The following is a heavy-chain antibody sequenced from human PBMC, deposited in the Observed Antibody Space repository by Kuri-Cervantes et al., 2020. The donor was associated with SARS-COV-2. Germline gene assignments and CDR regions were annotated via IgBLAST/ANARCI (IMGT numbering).Heavy chain of an antibody. V-gene: IGHV1-46*01. CDR3: ARDSLSRRKSSDYMDV. J-gene: IGHJ6*03. Sequence: ASVKVSCKASGGTFSSYAISWVRQAPGQGLEWMGRINPSGGSTTYGQKFQGRVTMTRDTSTSTVFMQLSSLRSEDTALYYCARDSLSRRKSSDYMDVWGKGTTVTVSS. CDR2: INPSGGST. CDR1: GGTFSSYA.